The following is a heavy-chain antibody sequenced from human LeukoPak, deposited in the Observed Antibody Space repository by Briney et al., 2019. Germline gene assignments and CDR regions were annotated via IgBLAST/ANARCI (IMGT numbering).Heavy chain of an antibody. J-gene: IGHJ3*02. CDR2: IYTSGST. CDR3: ATTYYYGSGRLGGFDI. D-gene: IGHD3-10*01. CDR1: GGSISSYY. V-gene: IGHV4-4*07. Sequence: SETLSLTCTVSGGSISSYYWSWIRQPAGKGLEWIGRIYTSGSTNYNPSLKSRVTMSVDTSKNQFSLKLNSVTAADTAVYYCATTYYYGSGRLGGFDIWGQGTMVTVSS.